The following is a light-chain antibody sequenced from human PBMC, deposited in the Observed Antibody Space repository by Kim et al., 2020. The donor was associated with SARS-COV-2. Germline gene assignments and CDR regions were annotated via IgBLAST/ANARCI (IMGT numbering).Light chain of an antibody. J-gene: IGLJ2*01. CDR1: TLRRYY. CDR3: SSRDSTGNLVL. V-gene: IGLV3-19*01. Sequence: GQTVSITSPGSTLRRYYAPWYKQKTGQTPVIVISDKNNRPSGIPLRFSASTSGNTASLTIAGAQAKDEADYYCSSRDSTGNLVLFGGGTQLTVL. CDR2: DKN.